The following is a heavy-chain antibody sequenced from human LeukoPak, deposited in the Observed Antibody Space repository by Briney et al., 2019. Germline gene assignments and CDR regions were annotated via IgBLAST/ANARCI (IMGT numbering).Heavy chain of an antibody. V-gene: IGHV3-30*02. CDR3: AKGGGYCSGGSCYWRFDY. D-gene: IGHD2-15*01. CDR1: GFTFSSYE. CDR2: IRYDGSNK. Sequence: GGCLRLSCAASGFTFSSYEMNWGRQAPGNGLEWGAFIRYDGSNKYYADAVKGRFTISRDNSKNTLYLQMNSLRAEDTAVYYCAKGGGYCSGGSCYWRFDYWGQGTLVTVSS. J-gene: IGHJ4*02.